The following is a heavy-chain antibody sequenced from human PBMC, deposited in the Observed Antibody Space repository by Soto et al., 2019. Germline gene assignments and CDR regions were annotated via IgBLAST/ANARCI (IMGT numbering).Heavy chain of an antibody. D-gene: IGHD6-19*01. V-gene: IGHV1-69*01. CDR2: IIPISGRT. Sequence: QVQLLQSGAEVKSPGSSLKVSCEASGGTFSSLGFTWVRQAPGQGLEWMGGIIPISGRTTFAQKFQGRVTITADDSTGATYMELTTLTSDDPAMYYCATRGTAGRWLVFADYWGQGTLVTVSS. CDR1: GGTFSSLG. CDR3: ATRGTAGRWLVFADY. J-gene: IGHJ4*02.